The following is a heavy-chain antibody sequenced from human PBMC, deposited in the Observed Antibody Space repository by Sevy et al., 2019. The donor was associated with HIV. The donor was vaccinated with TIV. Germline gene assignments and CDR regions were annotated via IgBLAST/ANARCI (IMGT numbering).Heavy chain of an antibody. V-gene: IGHV1-2*06. D-gene: IGHD6-19*01. Sequence: ASVKVSCKASGYVFTGYYLHWVRQTAGQGLEWMGRINPNSGGTNYAQNFQGRVTMTRDTSISTAYMELSRLRSDDTAVYYCARGGGYSSGWWTFDYWGQGTLVTVSS. CDR2: INPNSGGT. CDR3: ARGGGYSSGWWTFDY. J-gene: IGHJ4*02. CDR1: GYVFTGYY.